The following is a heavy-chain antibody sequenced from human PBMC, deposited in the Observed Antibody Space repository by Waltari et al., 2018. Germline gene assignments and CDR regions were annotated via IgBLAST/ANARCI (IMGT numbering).Heavy chain of an antibody. CDR2: IDYNGNP. V-gene: IGHV4-59*01. D-gene: IGHD2-21*02. CDR1: GGPMVHYF. CDR3: AREIYGGNSRPFDY. J-gene: IGHJ4*02. Sequence: QVQLQESGPGLMKPSETLSLTCTVSGGPMVHYFWHWLRQPPGEGLEWIGYIDYNGNPDYNPSLESRGTSSVDTARSQFSLNLRSVTAADTAVYFCAREIYGGNSRPFDYWGQGTLVTVSA.